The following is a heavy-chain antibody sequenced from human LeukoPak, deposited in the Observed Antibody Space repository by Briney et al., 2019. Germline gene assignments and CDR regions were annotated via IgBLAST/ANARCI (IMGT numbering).Heavy chain of an antibody. J-gene: IGHJ3*01. CDR2: IGGTGNT. CDR3: GKDPNGDYVGAFDF. D-gene: IGHD4-17*01. CDR1: GFTFSDYA. Sequence: GGSLRLSCAASGFTFSDYALFWVRQAPGKGLEWISAIGGTGNTYYADSVKGRFTIFRDNSKNTVYLQMNSLRAEDTALYYCGKDPNGDYVGAFDFWGQGTMVTVSS. V-gene: IGHV3-23*01.